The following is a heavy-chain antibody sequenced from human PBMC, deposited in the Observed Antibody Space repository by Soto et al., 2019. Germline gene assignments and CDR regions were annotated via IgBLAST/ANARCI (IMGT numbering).Heavy chain of an antibody. D-gene: IGHD2-2*01. Sequence: PVGSLRLSCAASGFTFSNAWMSWARQAPGKGLEWVGRIKSKTDGGTTDYAAPVKGRFTISRDDSKNTLYLQMNSLKTEDTAVYYCTTSRRPYCSSTSCYFGGFDPWGQGTLVTVSS. CDR3: TTSRRPYCSSTSCYFGGFDP. V-gene: IGHV3-15*01. J-gene: IGHJ5*02. CDR1: GFTFSNAW. CDR2: IKSKTDGGTT.